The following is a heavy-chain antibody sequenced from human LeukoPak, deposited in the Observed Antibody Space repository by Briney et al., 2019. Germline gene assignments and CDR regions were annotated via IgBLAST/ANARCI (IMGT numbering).Heavy chain of an antibody. Sequence: PGGSLRLSCAASGFSFSNYDMHWVRQAPGKGLEWVAVIWYDGSNKHYAGSVKGRFTISRDNPKNTLYLQMNSLRVEDTAVYYRARGDPTVTTKQNFDYWGQGTLVTVSS. V-gene: IGHV3-33*01. CDR1: GFSFSNYD. J-gene: IGHJ4*02. CDR2: IWYDGSNK. CDR3: ARGDPTVTTKQNFDY. D-gene: IGHD4-17*01.